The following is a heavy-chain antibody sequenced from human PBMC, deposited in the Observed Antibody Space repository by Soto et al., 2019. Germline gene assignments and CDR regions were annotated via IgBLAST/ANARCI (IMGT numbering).Heavy chain of an antibody. J-gene: IGHJ4*02. V-gene: IGHV4-61*01. D-gene: IGHD6-19*01. CDR3: ARGWDANS. Sequence: QVLMQESGPGLVKPSETLSLTCTVSGASVSSGHHYWSWIRQPPGKRLEWIGFIYNGVITNYSPSLTSRVSISADTSRHQFSLKVNSVTAADTAVYYCARGWDANSWGQGALVTVSS. CDR2: IYNGVIT. CDR1: GASVSSGHHY.